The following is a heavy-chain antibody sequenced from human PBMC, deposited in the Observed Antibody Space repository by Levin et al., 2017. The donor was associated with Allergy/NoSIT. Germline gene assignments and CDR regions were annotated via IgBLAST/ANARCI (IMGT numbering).Heavy chain of an antibody. CDR2: ISGSGGST. D-gene: IGHD6-13*01. Sequence: GESLKISCAASGFTFSSYAMSWVRQAPGKGLEWVSAISGSGGSTYYADSVKGRFTISRDNFKNTLYLQMNSLRAEDTAVYYCAKDQAYSSSWYSGYCYGMDVWGQGTTVTVSS. V-gene: IGHV3-23*01. J-gene: IGHJ6*02. CDR3: AKDQAYSSSWYSGYCYGMDV. CDR1: GFTFSSYA.